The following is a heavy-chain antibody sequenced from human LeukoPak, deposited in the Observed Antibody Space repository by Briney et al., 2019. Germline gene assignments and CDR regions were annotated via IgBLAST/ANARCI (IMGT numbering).Heavy chain of an antibody. J-gene: IGHJ6*02. CDR1: GGSISSYY. V-gene: IGHV4-59*01. CDR3: ARVGGTNYYDYGMDV. Sequence: SETLSLTCTVSGGSISSYYWSWIRQPPGKGLEWIGYIYSSGSTNYNTSLKSRITISVDTSKNQFSLKLSSVTAADTAVYYCARVGGTNYYDYGMDVWGQGTTVTVSS. CDR2: IYSSGST. D-gene: IGHD3-16*01.